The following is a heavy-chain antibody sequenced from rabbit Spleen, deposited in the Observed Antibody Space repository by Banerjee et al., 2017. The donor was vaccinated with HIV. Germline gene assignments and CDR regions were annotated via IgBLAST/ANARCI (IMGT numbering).Heavy chain of an antibody. J-gene: IGHJ6*01. Sequence: QSLEESGGDLVKPGASLTLTCTASGVSFSSSSYMCWVRQAPGKGLEWIACIDTGSSGFTYFATGAKGRFTCSKPSSPTVTLQMTRLTAADRATFFCARDTSSSFPSSARDLGGPGTLVTFS. CDR1: GVSFSSSSY. CDR3: ARDTSSSFPSSARDL. D-gene: IGHD1-1*01. V-gene: IGHV1S40*01. CDR2: IDTGSSGFT.